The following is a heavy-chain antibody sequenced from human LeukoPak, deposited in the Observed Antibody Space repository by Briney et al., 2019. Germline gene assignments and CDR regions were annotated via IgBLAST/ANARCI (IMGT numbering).Heavy chain of an antibody. V-gene: IGHV4-59*08. CDR3: ARHAYSYTPWFAP. CDR1: GGSLSGYY. D-gene: IGHD5-18*01. Sequence: PSETLSLTCTVSGGSLSGYYWSWIRQSPGKGLEWIGYILYSGRTTNYNPSLKSRLTISIDTSKNQFFLTLSSVTAADTAVYYCARHAYSYTPWFAPWGQGTLVTVSS. CDR2: ILYSGRTT. J-gene: IGHJ5*02.